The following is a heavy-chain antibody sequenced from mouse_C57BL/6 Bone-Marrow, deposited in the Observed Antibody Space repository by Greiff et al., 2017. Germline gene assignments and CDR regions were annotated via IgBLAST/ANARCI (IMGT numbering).Heavy chain of an antibody. J-gene: IGHJ3*01. CDR3: ARGGDYDVSWFAY. CDR2: IYPGSGNT. D-gene: IGHD2-4*01. CDR1: GYTFTDYY. V-gene: IGHV1-76*01. Sequence: QVQLKESGAELVRPGASVKLSCKASGYTFTDYYINWVKQRPGQGLEWIARIYPGSGNTYYNEKFKGKATLTVDTSSSTAYMQLSSLTSEDSAVYYCARGGDYDVSWFAYWGQGTLVTVSA.